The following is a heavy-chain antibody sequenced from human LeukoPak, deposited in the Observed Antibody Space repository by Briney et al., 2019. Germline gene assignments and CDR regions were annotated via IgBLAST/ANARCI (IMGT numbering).Heavy chain of an antibody. V-gene: IGHV1-46*01. D-gene: IGHD2-21*02. J-gene: IGHJ4*02. CDR3: ARDLCGAWTGDY. Sequence: ASVKVSCKTSGYTFTSCLIHWIRQAPGQGFEWVAKIHPGDGDRDYAQRFQGRVTMASDSSTTTVYMELTGLTSEDTAVYYCARDLCGAWTGDYWGQGTLITVSS. CDR2: IHPGDGDR. CDR1: GYTFTSCL.